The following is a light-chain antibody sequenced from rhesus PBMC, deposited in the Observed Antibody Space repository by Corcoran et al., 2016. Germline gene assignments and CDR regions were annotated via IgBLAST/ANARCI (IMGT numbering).Light chain of an antibody. CDR2: GAS. J-gene: IGKJ4*01. Sequence: EIVMTQSPATLSLSPGERATLSCRASQSVSSSLAWYQQNPGQAPNLLIDGASSRATGTPDSVRGSGYGTEFTLTISSLEPEDVGVYYCHQDYSWPLTFGGGTKVELK. CDR1: QSVSSS. V-gene: IGKV3-42*01. CDR3: HQDYSWPLT.